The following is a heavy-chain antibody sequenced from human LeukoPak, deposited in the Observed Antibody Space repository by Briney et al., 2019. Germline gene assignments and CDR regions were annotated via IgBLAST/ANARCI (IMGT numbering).Heavy chain of an antibody. CDR1: GFTFSSYG. CDR2: IWYDGSNK. V-gene: IGHV3-33*01. Sequence: PGGSLRLSCAASGFTFSSYGMHWVRQAPGRWLEWVALIWYDGSNKYYADSVKGRFTISRDNSKSTLYLQMNSLRAEDTAVYYCAGALFNYDSSGLNYWGQGTLGTVSS. D-gene: IGHD3-22*01. CDR3: AGALFNYDSSGLNY. J-gene: IGHJ4*02.